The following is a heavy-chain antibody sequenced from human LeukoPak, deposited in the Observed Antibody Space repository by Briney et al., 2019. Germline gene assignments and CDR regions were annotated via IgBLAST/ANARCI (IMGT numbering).Heavy chain of an antibody. V-gene: IGHV4-38-2*01. Sequence: SETLSLTCAVSGYSISSGYYWGWIRPPPGKGLEWIGTIYHFGSTYYNPSLKSRVTISVDTSKNQFSLKLSSVTAADTAVYYCARNSNGSYQWSAFDIWGQGTMVTVSS. CDR2: IYHFGST. D-gene: IGHD1-26*01. J-gene: IGHJ3*02. CDR1: GYSISSGYY. CDR3: ARNSNGSYQWSAFDI.